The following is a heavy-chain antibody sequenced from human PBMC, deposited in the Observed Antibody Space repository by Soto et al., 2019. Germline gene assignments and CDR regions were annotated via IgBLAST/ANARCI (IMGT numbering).Heavy chain of an antibody. D-gene: IGHD4-17*01. J-gene: IGHJ5*02. CDR2: MSYDGNNK. CDR3: AKDHLPTTITTPWFDP. Sequence: PGESLRLSCEASGFIFSSHGLRWVRQAPGKGLEWLAVMSYDGNNKYYADSVKGRFSISRDNYKNTLYLQMNSLRAEDTAVYYCAKDHLPTTITTPWFDPWGQGT. CDR1: GFIFSSHG. V-gene: IGHV3-30*18.